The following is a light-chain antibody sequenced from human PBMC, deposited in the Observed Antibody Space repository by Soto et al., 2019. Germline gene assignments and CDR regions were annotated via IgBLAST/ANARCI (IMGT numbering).Light chain of an antibody. CDR3: QSYDSSLSVLYV. CDR1: SSDIGAGYE. V-gene: IGLV1-40*01. Sequence: VLTQPPSVSGAPGQRVTISCTGSSSDIGAGYEVHWFQQLPGTAPKLLIYGNTNRPSGVPDRFSGSKSDTSASLAITGLQPEDEADYYCQSYDSSLSVLYVFGTGTKSPS. J-gene: IGLJ1*01. CDR2: GNT.